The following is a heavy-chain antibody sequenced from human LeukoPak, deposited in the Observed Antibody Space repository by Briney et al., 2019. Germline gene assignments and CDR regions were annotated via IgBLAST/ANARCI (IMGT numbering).Heavy chain of an antibody. D-gene: IGHD1-1*01. CDR1: GGSISPYY. V-gene: IGHV4-59*01. J-gene: IGHJ4*02. CDR2: IYYSGST. CDR3: AKYIRDSGTYNFDY. Sequence: SETLSLTCTVSGGSISPYYWSWIRQPPGKGLEWISYIYYSGSTNYNPPLKSRVTISVDTSKNQFSLKLSSVTAADTAVYYCAKYIRDSGTYNFDYWGQGTLVTVSS.